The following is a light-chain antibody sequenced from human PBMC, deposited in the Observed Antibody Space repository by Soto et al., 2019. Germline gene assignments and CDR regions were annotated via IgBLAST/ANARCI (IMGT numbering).Light chain of an antibody. CDR2: DAS. CDR1: QSVSRC. CDR3: QQCNTWPLT. V-gene: IGKV3-11*01. Sequence: EIVLTQSPATLSLSPGESATLSCRASQSVSRCLVWFQHQPGQAPRLVIHDASYRAADIPARFSGSGSETDFTLTIRSLQPEDFAVYYCQQCNTWPLTFGGGTKLEIK. J-gene: IGKJ4*01.